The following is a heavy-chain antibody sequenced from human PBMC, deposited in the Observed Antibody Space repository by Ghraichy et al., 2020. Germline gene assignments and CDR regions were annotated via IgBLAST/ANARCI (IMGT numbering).Heavy chain of an antibody. J-gene: IGHJ4*02. CDR3: AKVAPTVTVRTVDY. CDR2: ISGSGGST. CDR1: GFTFSSYA. V-gene: IGHV3-23*01. Sequence: GGSLRLSCAASGFTFSSYAMNWVRQTPGKGLEWVSTISGSGGSTYYADSVKGRFIISRDNSKNTLFLQMNSLRAEDTAVYYGAKVAPTVTVRTVDYWGQGTLVTVSS. D-gene: IGHD4-11*01.